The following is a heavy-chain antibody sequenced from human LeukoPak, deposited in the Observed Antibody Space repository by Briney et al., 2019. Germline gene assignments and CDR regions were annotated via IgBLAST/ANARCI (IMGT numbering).Heavy chain of an antibody. V-gene: IGHV3-23*01. CDR3: AKFWDFGDYAIDY. D-gene: IGHD4-17*01. J-gene: IGHJ4*02. CDR2: VSGSGGST. Sequence: PGGSLRLSCAASGFTFSNYAMSWVRQAPGKGLEWVAAVSGSGGSTYYAGSVKGRFTISRDNSKNTVYLQMNSLRAEDAAVYYCAKFWDFGDYAIDYWGQGTVVTVSS. CDR1: GFTFSNYA.